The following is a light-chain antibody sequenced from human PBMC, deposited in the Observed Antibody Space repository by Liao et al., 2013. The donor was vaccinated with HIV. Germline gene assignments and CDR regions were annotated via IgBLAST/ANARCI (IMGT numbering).Light chain of an antibody. CDR1: ALPKQY. J-gene: IGLJ3*02. V-gene: IGLV3-25*02. CDR2: KDS. Sequence: SYELTQPPSVSVSPGQTARITCSGDALPKQYAYWYQQKPGQAPVLLIYKDSERPSGIPERFSGSNFGNTATLTISGTQAMDEADYYCQAWDRSTNWVFGGGTKLTVL. CDR3: QAWDRSTNWV.